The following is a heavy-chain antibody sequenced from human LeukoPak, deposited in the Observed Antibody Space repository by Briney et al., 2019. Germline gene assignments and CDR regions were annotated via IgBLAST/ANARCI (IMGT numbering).Heavy chain of an antibody. CDR2: IYYTGST. CDR1: GGGIRSYY. V-gene: IGHV4-59*01. Sequence: SETLSLTCTVSGGGIRSYYWTWIRQPPGKGLGWIGHIYYTGSTDYNPSLKGRVSISLDTSKNQFSLKLSSVTAADTAVYYCARVLGGRSGSYGRDYYYYYMDVWGKGTTVTVPS. CDR3: ARVLGGRSGSYGRDYYYYYMDV. J-gene: IGHJ6*03. D-gene: IGHD1-26*01.